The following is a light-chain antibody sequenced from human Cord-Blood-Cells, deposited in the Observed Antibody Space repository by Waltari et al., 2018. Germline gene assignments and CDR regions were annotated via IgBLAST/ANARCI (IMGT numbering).Light chain of an antibody. CDR3: QQYYSTPYT. V-gene: IGKV4-1*01. CDR1: QSVLYSSNNKNY. CDR2: WAS. Sequence: DIVMTQSPDSLAAPLGERATTNCKSSQSVLYSSNNKNYLAWYQQKPGQPPKLLMYWASTRESGVPDRFSGSGSGTDFTLTISSLQAEDVAVYYCQQYYSTPYTFGQGTKLEIK. J-gene: IGKJ2*01.